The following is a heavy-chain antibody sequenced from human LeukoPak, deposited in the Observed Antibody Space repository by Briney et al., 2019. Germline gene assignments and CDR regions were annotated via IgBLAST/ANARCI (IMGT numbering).Heavy chain of an antibody. V-gene: IGHV4-59*03. J-gene: IGHJ3*02. CDR3: AGRVGNNDVFDI. CDR1: GGSIRSYY. Sequence: SETLSLTCTVSGGSIRSYYWRWIRQPPGKGLEWIGYINYSGSTNYNPSLQSRVTISVNACNNQFVLQLSSVTAADTAVYYFAGRVGNNDVFDIWGQGTMVTVSP. D-gene: IGHD1-26*01. CDR2: INYSGST.